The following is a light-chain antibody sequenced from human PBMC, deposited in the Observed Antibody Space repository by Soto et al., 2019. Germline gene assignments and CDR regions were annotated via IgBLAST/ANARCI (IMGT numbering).Light chain of an antibody. CDR3: QQYSTYSAT. CDR1: QTISSW. CDR2: KAS. Sequence: DIQMTQSASTLSGSVGDRFPTTCRASQTISSWLAWYQQKPGKAPKLLIYKASTLKSGVPSRFSGSGSGTEFTLTISSLQPDDFATYYCQQYSTYSATFGQWTNV. V-gene: IGKV1-5*03. J-gene: IGKJ1*01.